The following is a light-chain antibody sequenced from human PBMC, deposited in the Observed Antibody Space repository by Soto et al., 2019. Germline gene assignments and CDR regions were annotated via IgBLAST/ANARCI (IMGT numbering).Light chain of an antibody. J-gene: IGLJ3*02. Sequence: QSVLTQPASVSGSPGQPITISCTGTISDVGGYNYVSWYQQYPGKSPKLIIYEVSNRPSGVSNRFSGSKSGNTASLTISGLQAEDEADYYCTSKTTANTWVLGGGTKLTVL. CDR2: EVS. CDR1: ISDVGGYNY. CDR3: TSKTTANTWV. V-gene: IGLV2-14*01.